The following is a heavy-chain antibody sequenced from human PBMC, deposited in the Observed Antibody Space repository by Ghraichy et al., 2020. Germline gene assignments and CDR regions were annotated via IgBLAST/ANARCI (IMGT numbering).Heavy chain of an antibody. D-gene: IGHD5-24*01. CDR1: GFTFDDYT. Sequence: LNISCAASGFTFDDYTMHWVRQAPGKGLEWVSLISWDDGSTYYADSVKGRFTISRDNSKNSLYLQMNSLRTEDTALYYCAEDTRGRWLQFSDSFDYWGQGTLVTVSS. CDR2: ISWDDGST. CDR3: AEDTRGRWLQFSDSFDY. J-gene: IGHJ4*02. V-gene: IGHV3-43*01.